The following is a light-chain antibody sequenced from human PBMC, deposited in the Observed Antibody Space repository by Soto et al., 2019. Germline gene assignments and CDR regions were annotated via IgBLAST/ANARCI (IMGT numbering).Light chain of an antibody. J-gene: IGLJ3*02. CDR1: SSDVGGYNY. CDR2: DVS. Sequence: QSALTQPASVSGSPGQSITISCTGTSSDVGGYNYVSWYQKHPGKAPKLMIYDVSNRPSGVSNRFSGSKSGNTASLTISGLQAEDEADYYCSSYTSSSTDWVFGGGTKLTVL. CDR3: SSYTSSSTDWV. V-gene: IGLV2-14*01.